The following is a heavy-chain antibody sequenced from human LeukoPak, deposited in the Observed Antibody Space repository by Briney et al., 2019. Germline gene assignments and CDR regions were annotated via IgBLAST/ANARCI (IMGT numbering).Heavy chain of an antibody. D-gene: IGHD5-18*01. CDR3: AKASRFGYSYGPREYFYYMDV. Sequence: GGSLRLSCAASRLTFTNYSMNWVRQAPGKGLEWVSYISRSSSTIYYADSVKGRFTISRDNAKNSLYLQMNGLRAEDTAVYYCAKASRFGYSYGPREYFYYMDVWGKGTTVTISS. CDR2: ISRSSSTI. CDR1: RLTFTNYS. J-gene: IGHJ6*03. V-gene: IGHV3-48*01.